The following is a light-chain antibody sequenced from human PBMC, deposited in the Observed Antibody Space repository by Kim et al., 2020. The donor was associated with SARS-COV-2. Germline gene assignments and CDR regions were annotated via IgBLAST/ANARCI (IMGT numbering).Light chain of an antibody. J-gene: IGLJ3*02. CDR3: QSYDSSLSGWV. CDR1: STNIGAGYD. V-gene: IGLV1-40*01. CDR2: GNS. Sequence: RVTISSTGSSTNIGAGYDVHWYQQLPGTAPKLLIYGNSNRPSGVPDRFSGSKSGTSASLAITGLQAEDEADDYCQSYDSSLSGWVFGGGTQLTVL.